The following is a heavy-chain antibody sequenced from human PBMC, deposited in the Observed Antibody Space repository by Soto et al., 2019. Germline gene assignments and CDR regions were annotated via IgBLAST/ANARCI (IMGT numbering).Heavy chain of an antibody. J-gene: IGHJ5*02. CDR3: ARWSSTWPDNWLDP. V-gene: IGHV1-18*01. CDR1: GYNFNTYG. Sequence: QVQLVQSGAEVKKPGASVKVSCKASGYNFNTYGFSWVRQAPGQGLEWVGWIGAYNGNTKYAQNFHGRVTITTDTSTRTAYMELRSLTSDDTAVYYCARWSSTWPDNWLDPWGQGTLVTVSS. D-gene: IGHD6-13*01. CDR2: IGAYNGNT.